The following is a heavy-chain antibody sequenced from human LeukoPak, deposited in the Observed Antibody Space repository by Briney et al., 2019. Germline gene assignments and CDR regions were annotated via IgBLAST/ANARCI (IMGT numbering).Heavy chain of an antibody. J-gene: IGHJ4*02. D-gene: IGHD2-15*01. V-gene: IGHV1-2*02. Sequence: GASVRVSCKASGYTFTALYMHWVRQAPGQGFEWMGWINPYSGDIKYAEKFQGRVTMTRDTSIGTAYMELRSLRFDDTAVYYCARDDISDFWGQGTLVIVSS. CDR1: GYTFTALY. CDR3: ARDDISDF. CDR2: INPYSGDI.